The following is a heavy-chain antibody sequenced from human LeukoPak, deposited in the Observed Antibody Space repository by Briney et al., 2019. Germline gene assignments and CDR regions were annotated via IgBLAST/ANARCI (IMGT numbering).Heavy chain of an antibody. D-gene: IGHD3-22*01. V-gene: IGHV3-23*01. CDR3: AKERVYDSSGYPLPFDY. Sequence: PGGSLRLSCAASGFTFSSYAMSWVRQALGKGLEWVSAISGSGGSTYYADSVKGRFTISRDNSKNTLYLQMNRLRAEDTAVYYCAKERVYDSSGYPLPFDYWGQGTLVTVSS. J-gene: IGHJ4*02. CDR2: ISGSGGST. CDR1: GFTFSSYA.